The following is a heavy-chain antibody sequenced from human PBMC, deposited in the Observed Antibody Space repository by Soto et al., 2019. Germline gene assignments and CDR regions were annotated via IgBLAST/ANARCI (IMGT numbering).Heavy chain of an antibody. J-gene: IGHJ3*02. Sequence: SETLSLTCAVYGGSFSGYYWSWIRQPPGKGLEWIGEINHSGSTNYNPSLKSRLTISLDKSKNQFFLKLSSVTAADTAVYYCASKFGELLADAFDIWGQGTMVTVSS. V-gene: IGHV4-34*01. CDR3: ASKFGELLADAFDI. CDR2: INHSGST. D-gene: IGHD3-10*01. CDR1: GGSFSGYY.